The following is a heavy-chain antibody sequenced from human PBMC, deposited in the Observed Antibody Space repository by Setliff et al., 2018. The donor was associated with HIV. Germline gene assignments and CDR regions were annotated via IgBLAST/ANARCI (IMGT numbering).Heavy chain of an antibody. J-gene: IGHJ2*01. Sequence: GGSLRLSCAASGFPFSAYIMNWVRQAPGKGLEWISYISGSSTTIYYADSVKGRFTISRDNAENSLYLQMNSLRAEDTAVYYCARGETIAVADGFLDLWGRGTLVTVSS. D-gene: IGHD6-19*01. CDR1: GFPFSAYI. CDR3: ARGETIAVADGFLDL. V-gene: IGHV3-48*04. CDR2: ISGSSTTI.